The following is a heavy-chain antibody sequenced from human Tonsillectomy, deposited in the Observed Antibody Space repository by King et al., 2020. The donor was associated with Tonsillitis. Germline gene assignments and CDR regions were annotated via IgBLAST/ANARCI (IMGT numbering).Heavy chain of an antibody. CDR3: ARGLVTDYYYYYMDV. CDR1: GGTFRSYA. J-gene: IGHJ6*03. CDR2: ILPIFGTP. Sequence: QLVQSGSEVKKPGSSVKVSCKASGGTFRSYAISWVRQAPGQGLEWMGGILPIFGTPNYAQRFQGRVTITADESTSTAYMELSSLRSEDTAVYYCARGLVTDYYYYYMDVWGKGTTVTVSS. D-gene: IGHD4-23*01. V-gene: IGHV1-69*01.